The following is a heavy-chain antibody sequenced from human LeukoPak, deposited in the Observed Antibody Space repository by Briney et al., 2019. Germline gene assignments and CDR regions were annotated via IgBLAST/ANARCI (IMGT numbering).Heavy chain of an antibody. CDR1: GGSVSSGSYY. CDR2: IYYSGST. Sequence: SETLSLTCTVSGGSVSSGSYYWSWIRQPPGKGLEWIGYIYYSGSTNYNPSLKSRATISVDTSKNQFSLKLSSVTAADTAVYYCARRVYIAAAGINWFDPWGQGTLVTVSS. CDR3: ARRVYIAAAGINWFDP. D-gene: IGHD6-13*01. V-gene: IGHV4-61*01. J-gene: IGHJ5*02.